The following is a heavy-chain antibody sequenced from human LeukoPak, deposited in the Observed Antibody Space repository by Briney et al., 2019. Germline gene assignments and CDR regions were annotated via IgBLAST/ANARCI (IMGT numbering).Heavy chain of an antibody. CDR1: GFTFSSYA. CDR3: AKGGSGSSSWDNAFDI. V-gene: IGHV3-30-3*01. J-gene: IGHJ3*02. D-gene: IGHD6-13*01. CDR2: ISYDGSNK. Sequence: GGSLRLSCAASGFTFSSYAMHWVRQAPGKGLEWVAVISYDGSNKYYADSVKGRFTISRDNSKNTLYLQMNSLRAEDTAVYYCAKGGSGSSSWDNAFDIWGQGTMVTVSS.